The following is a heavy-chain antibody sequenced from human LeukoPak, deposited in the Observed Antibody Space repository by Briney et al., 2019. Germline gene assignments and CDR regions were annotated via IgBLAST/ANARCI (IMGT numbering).Heavy chain of an antibody. CDR3: AKGGRGYSGYDQRIDAFDI. V-gene: IGHV3-23*01. J-gene: IGHJ3*02. CDR1: GFTFSSYA. Sequence: PGGSLRLSCAASGFTFSSYAMSWVRQAPGKGLEWVSAISGSGGSTYYADSVKGRFTISRDNSKNTLYLQMNSLRAEDTAVYYCAKGGRGYSGYDQRIDAFDIWGQGTMVTVAS. CDR2: ISGSGGST. D-gene: IGHD5-12*01.